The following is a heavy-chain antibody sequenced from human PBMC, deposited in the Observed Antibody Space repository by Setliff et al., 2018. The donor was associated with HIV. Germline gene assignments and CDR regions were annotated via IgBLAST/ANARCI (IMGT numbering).Heavy chain of an antibody. CDR1: GGSFSGHS. V-gene: IGHV4-34*01. D-gene: IGHD6-13*01. J-gene: IGHJ6*03. Sequence: SETLSLTCAVYGGSFSGHSWTWVRQPPGKGLEWIGEINHSGSTSYNPSLKSRVAMSVDTSKNQLSLKLNSVTAADAGVYYCARGTTGYSSIWYRNGLTYYSYMDVWGKGTEVTVSS. CDR3: ARGTTGYSSIWYRNGLTYYSYMDV. CDR2: INHSGST.